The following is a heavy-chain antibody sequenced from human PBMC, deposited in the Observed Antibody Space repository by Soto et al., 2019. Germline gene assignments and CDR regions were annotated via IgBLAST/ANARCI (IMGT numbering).Heavy chain of an antibody. CDR2: IYYSGST. D-gene: IGHD3-10*01. V-gene: IGHV4-31*03. CDR1: GGSIISGGYY. Sequence: SETLSLTCTVSGGSIISGGYYWSWIRQHPGKGLEWIGYIYYSGSTYYNPSLKSRVTISVDTSKNQFSLKLSSVTAADTAVYYCARDQGGRYGSGSFYGIMGSDGFXIWGQGTLVXVSS. CDR3: ARDQGGRYGSGSFYGIMGSDGFXI. J-gene: IGHJ3*02.